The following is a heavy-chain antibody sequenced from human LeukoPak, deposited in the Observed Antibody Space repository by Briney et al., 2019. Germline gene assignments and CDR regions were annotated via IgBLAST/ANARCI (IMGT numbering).Heavy chain of an antibody. CDR2: IKQDGSEK. CDR3: ARDRGSGSYYLSYWDDY. V-gene: IGHV3-7*01. J-gene: IGHJ4*02. CDR1: GFTFSNYW. Sequence: PGGSLRLSCAASGFTFSNYWMSWVRQAPGKGLEWVANIKQDGSEKYYVDSVKGRFTISRDNAKNSLYLQMNSLRAEDTAVYYCARDRGSGSYYLSYWDDYWGQGTLVTVSS. D-gene: IGHD1-26*01.